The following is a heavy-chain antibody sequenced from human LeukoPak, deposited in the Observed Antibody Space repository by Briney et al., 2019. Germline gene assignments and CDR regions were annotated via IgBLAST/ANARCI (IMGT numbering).Heavy chain of an antibody. Sequence: GSVKDSCEVSRYTLTELSMHSVPPTPEKRLESMGGFDPEDGETIYAQKFQGRVTMTEDTSTDTAYMELSSLRSEDTAVYYCATVGSSVTTMIVGWGQGTLVTVSS. D-gene: IGHD3-22*01. CDR2: FDPEDGET. J-gene: IGHJ1*01. CDR1: RYTLTELS. V-gene: IGHV1-24*01. CDR3: ATVGSSVTTMIVG.